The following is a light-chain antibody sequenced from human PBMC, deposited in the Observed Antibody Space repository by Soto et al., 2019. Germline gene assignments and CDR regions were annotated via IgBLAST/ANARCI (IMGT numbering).Light chain of an antibody. V-gene: IGKV3-11*01. Sequence: EIVLTQSPATLSLSPGERATLSCRASQSVSYYLAWYQQRPGQAPRLLIYDAYNRATDIPARFSGSGSGTDFTLTINSREPEDFAVYYCQQRSNWPRTFGQGTEVEIK. CDR2: DAY. CDR1: QSVSYY. J-gene: IGKJ1*01. CDR3: QQRSNWPRT.